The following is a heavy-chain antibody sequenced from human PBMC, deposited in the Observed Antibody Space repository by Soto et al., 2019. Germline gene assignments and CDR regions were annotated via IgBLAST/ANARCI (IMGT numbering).Heavy chain of an antibody. CDR3: ARELGVLRLVQWLGLVTGDLYFDL. V-gene: IGHV3-7*01. CDR2: IKKDGSEP. J-gene: IGHJ2*01. D-gene: IGHD3-3*01. CDR1: GFSFSASW. Sequence: EVQLVESGGALVQRGGSLRLSCRASGFSFSASWMTWVRQAPGKGRGWGANIKKDGSEPYYLDSVKGRFTVSRDNTKDSLFLQMESLRAEDTAVYYCARELGVLRLVQWLGLVTGDLYFDLWGRGTLVTVSS.